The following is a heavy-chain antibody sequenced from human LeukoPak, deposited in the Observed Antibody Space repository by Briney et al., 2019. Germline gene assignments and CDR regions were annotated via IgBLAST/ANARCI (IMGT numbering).Heavy chain of an antibody. CDR2: IASDGSHT. V-gene: IGHV3-30-3*01. J-gene: IGHJ3*02. CDR1: GFTFSTSF. CDR3: SRERQDTILHSGAFDI. D-gene: IGHD2-21*01. Sequence: GRSLRLSCAASGFTFSTSFVHSVSQHPGKGLEWLAYIASDGSHTFHAESVKGRFTISRDKSKNTLYLQMNSLRAEDTAVYFWSRERQDTILHSGAFDIWGQGTMVTVSS.